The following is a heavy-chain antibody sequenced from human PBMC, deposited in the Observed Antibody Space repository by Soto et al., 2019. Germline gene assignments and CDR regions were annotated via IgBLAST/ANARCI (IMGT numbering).Heavy chain of an antibody. CDR3: AKEGQEGWVVAGYYYCYGMDV. J-gene: IGHJ6*02. CDR2: ISYDGSNK. V-gene: IGHV3-30*18. D-gene: IGHD2-15*01. Sequence: QVQLVESGGVVVQPGRSLRLSCAASGFTFSSYGMHWFSQAPGKGLKWVAVISYDGSNKYYADSVKGRFTISRDNSKNTLYLQMNSLRAEDTAVYYCAKEGQEGWVVAGYYYCYGMDVWGQGTTVTVSS. CDR1: GFTFSSYG.